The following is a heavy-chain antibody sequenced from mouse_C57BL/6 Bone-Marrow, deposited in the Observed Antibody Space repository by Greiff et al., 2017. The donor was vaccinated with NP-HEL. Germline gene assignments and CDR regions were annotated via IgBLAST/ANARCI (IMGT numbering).Heavy chain of an antibody. CDR1: GYTFTSYW. D-gene: IGHD1-1*01. Sequence: QVQLQQPGAELVKPGASVKLSCKASGYTFTSYWMHWVKQRPGQGLEWIGMIHPNSGSTNYNEKFTSKATLTVAKSSSTAYMQLSSLTSEDSAVYYCARVEDDGPAWFAYWGQGTLVTVSA. V-gene: IGHV1-64*01. CDR3: ARVEDDGPAWFAY. J-gene: IGHJ3*01. CDR2: IHPNSGST.